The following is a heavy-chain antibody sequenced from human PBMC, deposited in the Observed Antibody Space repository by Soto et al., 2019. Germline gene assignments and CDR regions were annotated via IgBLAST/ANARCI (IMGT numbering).Heavy chain of an antibody. CDR2: ISAYNGNT. CDR3: AKQSAAAGTYYYYGMDV. Sequence: ASVKVSCKASGYTFSSYGISWVRQAPGQGLEWMAWISAYNGNTNYAQKLQGRVTMTTDTSTSTAYMELNSLRAEDTAVYYCAKQSAAAGTYYYYGMDVWGQGTTVTVSS. J-gene: IGHJ6*02. V-gene: IGHV1-18*01. D-gene: IGHD6-13*01. CDR1: GYTFSSYG.